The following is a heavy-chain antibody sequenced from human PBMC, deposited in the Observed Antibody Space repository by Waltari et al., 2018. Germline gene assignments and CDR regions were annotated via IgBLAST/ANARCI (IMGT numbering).Heavy chain of an antibody. CDR3: ARVFGYYYYYMDV. CDR1: GGSLSGYH. D-gene: IGHD3-3*01. J-gene: IGHJ6*03. Sequence: QVQLQQWGAGLLKPSETLSLTCAVSGGSLSGYHWTWIRQPPGKGLEWIGEINYSGRTTYNPSLESRVTVSIDTANNQFSLRVRSVTAADTAVYYCARVFGYYYYYMDVWGKGTTVTISS. V-gene: IGHV4-34*02. CDR2: INYSGRT.